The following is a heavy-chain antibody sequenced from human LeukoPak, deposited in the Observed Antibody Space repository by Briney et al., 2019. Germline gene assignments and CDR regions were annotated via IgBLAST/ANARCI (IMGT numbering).Heavy chain of an antibody. CDR2: ISPHSSIT. CDR3: VREIYRFDY. CDR1: GYTFNAYF. Sequence: RASVKVSCKASGYTFNAYFLYWVRQAPGQGLEWMGRISPHSSITNYAQNFQGRVTMTGDTSISTVYLELSGLRSDDTAVYYCVREIYRFDYWGQGTLVIVSS. V-gene: IGHV1-2*06. J-gene: IGHJ4*02. D-gene: IGHD2-2*02.